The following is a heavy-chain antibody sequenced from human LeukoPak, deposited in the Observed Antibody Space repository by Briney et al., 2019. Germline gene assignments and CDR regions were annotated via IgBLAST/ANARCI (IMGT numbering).Heavy chain of an antibody. CDR1: GGSLSSGGYS. CDR2: IFHSGST. D-gene: IGHD3-9*01. Sequence: SETLSLTCAVSGGSLSSGGYSWNWIRQPPGKGLEWIGYIFHSGSTNYNPSLKSRVTISVDTSKNRFSLKLSSVTAADTAVYYCARGVHYYDSGGYWGQGTLVTVSS. CDR3: ARGVHYYDSGGY. J-gene: IGHJ4*02. V-gene: IGHV4-30-2*01.